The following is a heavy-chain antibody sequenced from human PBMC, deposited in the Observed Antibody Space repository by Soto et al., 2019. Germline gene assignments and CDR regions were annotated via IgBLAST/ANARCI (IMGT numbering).Heavy chain of an antibody. CDR3: AKDRHYPRDYFHY. Sequence: GGSLRLSCGASGFTFSSSAISWVRQAPGKGLEWVSAVSANGQGIYYADSVRGRFTISRDNSKNTVFLHMDSLSAEDTAVYYCAKDRHYPRDYFHYWGQGALVTAPQ. J-gene: IGHJ4*02. CDR2: VSANGQGI. V-gene: IGHV3-23*01. CDR1: GFTFSSSA. D-gene: IGHD3-10*01.